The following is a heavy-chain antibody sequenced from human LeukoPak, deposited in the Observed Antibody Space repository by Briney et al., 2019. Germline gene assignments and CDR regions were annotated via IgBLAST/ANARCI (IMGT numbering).Heavy chain of an antibody. V-gene: IGHV3-23*01. CDR3: AKEKGDYDFWSGYAPLTIDY. CDR2: ISGSGGST. J-gene: IGHJ4*02. Sequence: GGSLRLSCAASGFTFSSYAMSWVRQAPGKGLEWVSAISGSGGSTYYADSVKGRFTISRDNSKNTLYLQMNSLRAEDTAVYYCAKEKGDYDFWSGYAPLTIDYWGQGTLVTVSS. CDR1: GFTFSSYA. D-gene: IGHD3-3*01.